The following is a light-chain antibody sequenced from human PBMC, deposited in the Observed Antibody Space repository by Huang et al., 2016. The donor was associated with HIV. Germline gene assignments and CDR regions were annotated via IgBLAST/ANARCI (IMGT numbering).Light chain of an antibody. J-gene: IGKJ1*01. Sequence: DVVMTQLPLSLPAALGQPASIFCKSSQSLVSSDGNTYLNWFQQRRGQPPRRLIYQVSNRDTGVPDRFSGSGSGTHFALRINRVEAEDVAIYYCMQGTHWPGTFGQGTKMEI. V-gene: IGKV2-30*01. CDR2: QVS. CDR1: QSLVSSDGNTY. CDR3: MQGTHWPGT.